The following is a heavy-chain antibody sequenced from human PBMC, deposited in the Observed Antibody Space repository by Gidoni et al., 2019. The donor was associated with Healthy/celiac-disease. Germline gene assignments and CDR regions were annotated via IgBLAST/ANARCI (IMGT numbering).Heavy chain of an antibody. J-gene: IGHJ4*02. V-gene: IGHV4-4*02. D-gene: IGHD5-12*01. CDR2: IYHSGST. CDR1: GGSIRSSNW. CDR3: ARDPRGDGYNYVSFVFDY. Sequence: QVQLQESGPGLVKPSGTLSLTCAVSGGSIRSSNWWSWVRQPPGKGLEWIGEIYHSGSTNYNPSLKSRVTISVDKSKNQFSLKLSCVTAADTAVYYCARDPRGDGYNYVSFVFDYWGQGTLVTVSS.